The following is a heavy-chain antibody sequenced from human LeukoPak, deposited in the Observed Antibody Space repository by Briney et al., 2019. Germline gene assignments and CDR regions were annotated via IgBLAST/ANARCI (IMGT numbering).Heavy chain of an antibody. D-gene: IGHD3-10*01. V-gene: IGHV3-23*01. J-gene: IGHJ4*02. Sequence: PGGSLRLSCAASGFTFSSFAMTWVRQAPGKGLEWVSSITGSHGPTYNTDSVKGRFTISRDNAQNTLYLQMNSLRVEDTAVYYCASDRVLGSGSLDNWGQGTLVTVSS. CDR1: GFTFSSFA. CDR3: ASDRVLGSGSLDN. CDR2: ITGSHGPT.